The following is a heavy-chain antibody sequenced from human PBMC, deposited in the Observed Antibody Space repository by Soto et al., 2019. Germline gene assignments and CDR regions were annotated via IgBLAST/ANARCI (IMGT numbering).Heavy chain of an antibody. CDR2: ISAYNGNT. D-gene: IGHD5-18*01. Sequence: QVQLVQSGAEMKTPGASVKVSCKASGYTFTSYGINWVRQAPGQGREWMGWISAYNGNTNYAQKVQGRVTMTTDTSTSTAYMELRSLRSDDTAVYYCARPGYSFGWDDAFDIWGQGTMVTVSS. J-gene: IGHJ3*02. CDR3: ARPGYSFGWDDAFDI. V-gene: IGHV1-18*04. CDR1: GYTFTSYG.